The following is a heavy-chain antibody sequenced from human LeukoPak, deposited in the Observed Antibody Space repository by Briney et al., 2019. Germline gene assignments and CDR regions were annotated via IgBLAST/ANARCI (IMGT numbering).Heavy chain of an antibody. Sequence: SETLSLTCAVYGGSFSGYYWSWIRQPPGKGLEWIGEINHSGSTNYNPSLKSRVTISVDTSKNQFSLKLSSVTAADTAVYYCARGFGYSYGPYYFDYWGQGTLVTVSS. V-gene: IGHV4-34*01. CDR3: ARGFGYSYGPYYFDY. CDR2: INHSGST. J-gene: IGHJ4*02. D-gene: IGHD5-18*01. CDR1: GGSFSGYY.